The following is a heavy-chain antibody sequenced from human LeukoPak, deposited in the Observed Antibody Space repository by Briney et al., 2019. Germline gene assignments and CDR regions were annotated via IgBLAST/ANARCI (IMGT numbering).Heavy chain of an antibody. J-gene: IGHJ4*02. CDR3: VRGNMHFDY. V-gene: IGHV6-1*01. D-gene: IGHD2-2*01. CDR2: TYYRSKWYN. CDR1: GESVSSNGAA. Sequence: SQTLSLTCAISGESVSSNGAAWNWIRQSPSRGLEWLGRTYYRSKWYNESSVSVKSRITINTDTSKNQFSLQLNSVTPEDSAVYYCVRGNMHFDYWGQGTLVTVSS.